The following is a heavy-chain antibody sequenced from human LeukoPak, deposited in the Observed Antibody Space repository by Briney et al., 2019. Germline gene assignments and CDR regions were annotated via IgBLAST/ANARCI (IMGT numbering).Heavy chain of an antibody. CDR2: TDYSGTT. V-gene: IGHV4-34*01. Sequence: SETLSLTCAVYGGSFSGYYWSWIRQPPGKGLEWIGTTDYSGTTYYNPSLKSRVTISVDTSKNQFSLTLSSVTAPDTAVYYCARHSGGSYVFAFDIWGQGTMFTVSS. CDR1: GGSFSGYY. J-gene: IGHJ3*02. CDR3: ARHSGGSYVFAFDI. D-gene: IGHD2-15*01.